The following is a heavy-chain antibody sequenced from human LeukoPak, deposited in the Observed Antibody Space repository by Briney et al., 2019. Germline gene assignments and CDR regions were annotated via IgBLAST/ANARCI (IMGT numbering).Heavy chain of an antibody. J-gene: IGHJ4*02. V-gene: IGHV3-53*01. CDR1: GFAVSNNY. CDR3: TRDSTTFRFGY. D-gene: IGHD4-11*01. CDR2: IYSGGIT. Sequence: GGSLRLSCAASGFAVSNNYMSWVRQAPGKGLEWVSIIYSGGITHYAESVKGRFTISRDNSKNTLYLQMNSLRAEDTAVYYCTRDSTTFRFGYWGQGALVIVSS.